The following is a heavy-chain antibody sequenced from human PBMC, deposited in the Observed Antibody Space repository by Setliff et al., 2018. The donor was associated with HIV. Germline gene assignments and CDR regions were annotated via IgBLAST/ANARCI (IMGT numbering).Heavy chain of an antibody. D-gene: IGHD4-17*01. CDR3: ARLLKGRWTSYYYYYMDV. Sequence: SVKVSCKGSGGTFSSYAISWVRQAPGQGLEWMGGIIPIFGPTNYAQKFQGRLTITADESTSTAYMELSSLRSEDTAVYYCARLLKGRWTSYYYYYMDVWGKGTTVTVSS. V-gene: IGHV1-69*13. CDR2: IIPIFGPT. J-gene: IGHJ6*03. CDR1: GGTFSSYA.